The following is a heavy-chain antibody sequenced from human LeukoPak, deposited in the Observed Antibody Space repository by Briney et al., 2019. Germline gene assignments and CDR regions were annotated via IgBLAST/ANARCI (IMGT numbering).Heavy chain of an antibody. Sequence: PGGSLRLSCAASGFTFSSYSMNWVRQAPGKGLERVSSISSSSSYIYYADSVKGRFTISRDNAKNSLYLQMNSLRAEDTAVYYCATSLAGLRSGPRLYYFDYWGQGTLVTVSS. CDR3: ATSLAGLRSGPRLYYFDY. CDR1: GFTFSSYS. J-gene: IGHJ4*02. V-gene: IGHV3-21*01. D-gene: IGHD2-15*01. CDR2: ISSSSSYI.